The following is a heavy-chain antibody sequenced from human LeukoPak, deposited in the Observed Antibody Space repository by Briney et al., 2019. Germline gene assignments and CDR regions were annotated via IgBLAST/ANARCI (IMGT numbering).Heavy chain of an antibody. D-gene: IGHD6-19*01. CDR2: IDPSDSYT. J-gene: IGHJ4*02. CDR3: ARTYSSGWAFFDY. V-gene: IGHV5-10-1*01. CDR1: GYSFTRYW. Sequence: KHGESLKISCKASGYSFTRYWISWVRQMPGKGLEWMGRIDPSDSYTNYSPSFQGHVTISADKSISTAYLQWRGLKASDTAIYYCARTYSSGWAFFDYWGQGNMVTVSS.